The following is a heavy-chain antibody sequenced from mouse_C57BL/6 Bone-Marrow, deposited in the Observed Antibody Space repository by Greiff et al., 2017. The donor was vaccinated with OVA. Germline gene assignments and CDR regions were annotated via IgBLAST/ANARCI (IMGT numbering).Heavy chain of an antibody. J-gene: IGHJ1*03. CDR3: ARRGTDWYVDV. D-gene: IGHD3-3*01. CDR2: IYPGDGDT. Sequence: VQLQQSGPELVKPGASVKISCKASGYAFSSSWMNWVKQRPGKGLEWIGRIYPGDGDTNYNGKFKGKATLTADKSSSTAYMQLSSLTSEDSAVYFCARRGTDWYVDVWGTGTTVTVSA. V-gene: IGHV1-82*01. CDR1: GYAFSSSW.